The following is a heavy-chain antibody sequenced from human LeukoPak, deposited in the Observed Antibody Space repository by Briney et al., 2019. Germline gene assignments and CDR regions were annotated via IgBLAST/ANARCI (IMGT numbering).Heavy chain of an antibody. CDR3: VKDRTGTYTLDY. D-gene: IGHD3-10*01. V-gene: IGHV3-30*18. J-gene: IGHJ4*02. CDR2: ISYDASNK. CDR1: GFTFSSYG. Sequence: PGGSLRLSCAASGFTFSSYGMHWVRQAPGMGLEWVAVISYDASNKYYADSVKGRFTISRDNSKNTLNLQMNSLRAEDTAVYYCVKDRTGTYTLDYWGQGTLVTVSS.